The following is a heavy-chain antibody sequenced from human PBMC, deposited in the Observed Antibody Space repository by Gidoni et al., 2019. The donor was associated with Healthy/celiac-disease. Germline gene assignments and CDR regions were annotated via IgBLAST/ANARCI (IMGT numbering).Heavy chain of an antibody. J-gene: IGHJ4*02. D-gene: IGHD3-10*01. Sequence: QVQLVQSGAEVKKPGSSVKFSCKASGGTFSSYAISWVRQAPGQWLEWMGGIIPIFGTANYAQQFQGRVTITADESTSTAYMELSSLRSEDTAVYYCARWTDYYGSGSYDYWGQGTLVTVSS. CDR2: IIPIFGTA. CDR1: GGTFSSYA. V-gene: IGHV1-69*01. CDR3: ARWTDYYGSGSYDY.